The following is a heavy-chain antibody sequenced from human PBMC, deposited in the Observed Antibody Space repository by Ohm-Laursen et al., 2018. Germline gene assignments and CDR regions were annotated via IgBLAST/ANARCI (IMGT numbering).Heavy chain of an antibody. CDR1: GGSVSSAGFY. CDR2: IHYSGRT. CDR3: ARDFASGEFDY. Sequence: GTLSLTCIVSGGSVSSAGFYWSWIRQPPGKGLEWIGYIHYSGRTNYNPSLKSRLTISVDTSKNQFSLRLSSVTAADTAMYYCARDFASGEFDYWGQGILVTVSS. J-gene: IGHJ4*02. D-gene: IGHD3-16*01. V-gene: IGHV4-61*08.